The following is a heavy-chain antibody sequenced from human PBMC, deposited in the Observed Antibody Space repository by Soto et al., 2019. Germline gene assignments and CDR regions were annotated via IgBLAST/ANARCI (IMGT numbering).Heavy chain of an antibody. CDR3: ARGDYYDSSGYYYRGKGAFDI. V-gene: IGHV3-33*01. CDR2: IWYDGSNK. D-gene: IGHD3-22*01. J-gene: IGHJ3*02. Sequence: QVQLVESGGGVVQPGRSLRLSCAASGFTFSSYGMHWVRQAPGKGLEWAAVIWYDGSNKYFADSVKGRFTISRDNSRNTLYLQMNSLRAEDTAVYYCARGDYYDSSGYYYRGKGAFDIWGQGTMVTVSS. CDR1: GFTFSSYG.